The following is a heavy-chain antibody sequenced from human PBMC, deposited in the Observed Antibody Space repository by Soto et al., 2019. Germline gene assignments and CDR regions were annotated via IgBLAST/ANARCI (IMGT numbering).Heavy chain of an antibody. Sequence: PGGSLRLSCAPSGFTFSSYGMHWARQAPVKGLEWVAVIWYDGSNKVYADSVKGRFTISRDNSKNTLYLQMNSLRAEDTAVYYCARDLSGDYGALDTWGQGTMVTVSS. V-gene: IGHV3-33*01. CDR1: GFTFSSYG. CDR3: ARDLSGDYGALDT. J-gene: IGHJ3*02. D-gene: IGHD4-17*01. CDR2: IWYDGSNK.